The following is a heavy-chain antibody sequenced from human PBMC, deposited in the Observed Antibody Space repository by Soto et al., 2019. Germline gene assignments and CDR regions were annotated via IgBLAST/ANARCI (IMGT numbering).Heavy chain of an antibody. CDR2: IGSSGSTI. V-gene: IGHV3-48*03. CDR1: GFTFSGYE. J-gene: IGHJ5*02. Sequence: PGGSLRRSCAASGFTFSGYEMNWVGEAPGKGLEWVSYIGSSGSTIYYADSVKGRFTISRDNAKNSLYLQMNSLRAEDTAVYYCARVQYSSSFWFDPWGQGTLVTVSS. CDR3: ARVQYSSSFWFDP. D-gene: IGHD6-6*01.